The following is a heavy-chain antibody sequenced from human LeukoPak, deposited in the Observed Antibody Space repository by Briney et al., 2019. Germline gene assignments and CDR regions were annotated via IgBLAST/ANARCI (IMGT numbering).Heavy chain of an antibody. J-gene: IGHJ6*03. CDR3: ARGMVVKFPYMDV. D-gene: IGHD3-22*01. V-gene: IGHV4-34*01. CDR1: GESFSAFS. CDR2: ISHRGRT. Sequence: SETLSLTCAVYGESFSAFSWNWLRQSPGRGLEWIGEISHRGRTPYNPSLNSRVIISVDASKNQFSLNLTSVTAADTAVYYCARGMVVKFPYMDVWGQGATVTVSS.